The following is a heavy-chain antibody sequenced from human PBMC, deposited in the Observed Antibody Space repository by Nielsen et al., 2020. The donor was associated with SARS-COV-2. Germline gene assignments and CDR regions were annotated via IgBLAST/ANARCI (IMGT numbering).Heavy chain of an antibody. J-gene: IGHJ4*02. CDR3: SSPTVAY. CDR2: IRSYANEYAT. D-gene: IGHD4-23*01. CDR1: GLTFSGSA. Sequence: GESLKISCVASGLTFSGSAMHWVRQASGKGLEWVGRIRSYANEYATAYAASVKGRFTISRDDPKNTAYLQMNGLKSEDTAVYYCSSPTVAYWGQGTLVTVSS. V-gene: IGHV3-73*01.